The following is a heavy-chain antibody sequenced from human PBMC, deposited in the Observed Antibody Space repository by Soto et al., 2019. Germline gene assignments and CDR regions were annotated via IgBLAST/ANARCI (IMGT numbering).Heavy chain of an antibody. J-gene: IGHJ3*02. D-gene: IGHD1-26*01. CDR3: ARDCESGSYCSAFDI. CDR2: IYHSGST. CDR1: GGYISSSNW. V-gene: IGHV4-4*02. Sequence: QVQLQESGPGLVKPSGTLSLTCAVSGGYISSSNWWSWVRQPPGKGLEWIGEIYHSGSTNYNPSLKSRVTLSVDKSKNQFSLKLSSVTAADTAVYYCARDCESGSYCSAFDIWGQGTMVTVSS.